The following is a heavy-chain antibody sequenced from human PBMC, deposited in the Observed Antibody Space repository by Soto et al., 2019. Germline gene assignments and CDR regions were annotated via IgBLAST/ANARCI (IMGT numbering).Heavy chain of an antibody. D-gene: IGHD3-22*01. CDR1: AGSISRARYY. CDR2: IYYSGSI. J-gene: IGHJ4*02. V-gene: IGHV4-39*01. CDR3: ARLLYDRSGYYYFDY. Sequence: SENRCLTCSGSAGSISRARYYWGWIRQPPGKGLEWIGGIYYSGSIYHNPSLKSRVSTSVDTSKNQFSLKLNSVTAADTALYYCARLLYDRSGYYYFDYWGRGTPVTVS.